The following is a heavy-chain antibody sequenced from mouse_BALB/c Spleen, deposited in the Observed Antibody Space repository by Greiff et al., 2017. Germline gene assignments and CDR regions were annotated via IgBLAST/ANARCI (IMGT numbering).Heavy chain of an antibody. V-gene: IGHV1S137*01. CDR1: GYTFTDYA. CDR2: ISTYYGDA. D-gene: IGHD2-10*02. J-gene: IGHJ4*01. CDR3: ARSKYGNSYAMDY. Sequence: QVQLQQSGAELVRPGASVKISCKGSGYTFTDYAMHWVKQSHAKSLEWIGVISTYYGDASYNQKFKGKATMTVDKSSSTAYMELARLTSEDSAIYYCARSKYGNSYAMDYWGQGTSVTVSS.